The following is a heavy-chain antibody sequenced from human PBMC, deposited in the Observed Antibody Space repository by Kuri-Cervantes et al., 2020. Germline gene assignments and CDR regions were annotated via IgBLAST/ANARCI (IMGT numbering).Heavy chain of an antibody. CDR1: GYTFTSYY. CDR2: INPSGGST. Sequence: ASVKVSCKASGYTFTSYYMHWVRQAPGQGLEWMGIINPSGGSTSYAQKFQGRVTMTRNTSISTAYMELSSLRSEDTAVYYCARAKSNDFWSGYYNYYYYGMDVCGQGITVTVSS. D-gene: IGHD3-3*01. V-gene: IGHV1-46*01. J-gene: IGHJ6*02. CDR3: ARAKSNDFWSGYYNYYYYGMDV.